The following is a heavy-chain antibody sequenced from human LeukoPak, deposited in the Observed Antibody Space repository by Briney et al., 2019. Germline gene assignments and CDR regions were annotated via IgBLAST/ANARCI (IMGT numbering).Heavy chain of an antibody. V-gene: IGHV1-46*01. Sequence: ASVKVSCKASGYTFTSYYMHWVRQAPGQGLEWMGIINPSGGSTSYAQKFQGRVTMTRDTSTSTVYMELSSLRSEDTAVYYCARDRCSSTSCHSISVYYGMDVWGQGTTVTVSS. CDR2: INPSGGST. D-gene: IGHD2-2*02. CDR3: ARDRCSSTSCHSISVYYGMDV. J-gene: IGHJ6*02. CDR1: GYTFTSYY.